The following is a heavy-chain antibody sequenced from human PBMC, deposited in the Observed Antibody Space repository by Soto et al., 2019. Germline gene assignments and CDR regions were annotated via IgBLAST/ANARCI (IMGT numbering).Heavy chain of an antibody. V-gene: IGHV1-2*02. Sequence: QVQLVQSGAEVKKPGASVKVSCKASGYTFTGYYMHWVRQAPGQGLEWMGWINPNSGGTNYAQKFQGGDTMTRDTSISTAYRELSWLRSGDTAVDYCAGERHAGYSYGNEGYYFDYWGQGTLVTVSS. CDR1: GYTFTGYY. CDR2: INPNSGGT. D-gene: IGHD5-18*01. J-gene: IGHJ4*02. CDR3: AGERHAGYSYGNEGYYFDY.